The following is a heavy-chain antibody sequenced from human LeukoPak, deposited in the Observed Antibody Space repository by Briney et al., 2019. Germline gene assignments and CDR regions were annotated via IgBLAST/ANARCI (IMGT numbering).Heavy chain of an antibody. Sequence: SETLSLTCAVFGYSITSGFSWGWIRQPPGKGLEWIGTISHSGSTDYKSTLESRLTISMDTSKNQFSLRLTSVTAADTAVYHCAREGAVPGIDPWGQGTLVTVSS. J-gene: IGHJ5*02. CDR3: AREGAVPGIDP. D-gene: IGHD3-16*01. CDR2: ISHSGST. CDR1: GYSITSGFS. V-gene: IGHV4-38-2*02.